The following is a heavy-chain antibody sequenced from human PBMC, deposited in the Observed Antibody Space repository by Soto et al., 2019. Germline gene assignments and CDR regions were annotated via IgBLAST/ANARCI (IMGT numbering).Heavy chain of an antibody. Sequence: GASVKVSFKASGYTFTGYYMHWVRQAPGQGLEWMGWINPNSGGTNYAQKFQGRVTMTTDTSTSTAYMELRSLRSDDTAVYYCVRDLYGDYRYWGQGTLVTVSS. CDR1: GYTFTGYY. V-gene: IGHV1-2*02. D-gene: IGHD4-17*01. CDR2: INPNSGGT. J-gene: IGHJ4*02. CDR3: VRDLYGDYRY.